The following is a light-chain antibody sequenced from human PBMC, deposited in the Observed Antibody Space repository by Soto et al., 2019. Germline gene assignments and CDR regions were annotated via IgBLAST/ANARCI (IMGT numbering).Light chain of an antibody. CDR1: SSDVGGYYS. J-gene: IGLJ2*01. V-gene: IGLV2-14*01. CDR2: DVN. Sequence: QSALTQPASVSGSPGQSITISCTGTSSDVGGYYSVSWYQQHPGKAPKLMMYDVNNRPSGVSNRFSGSKSGNTASLAIAGLQADYEADYYCSSYTSSSTGVFGGGTKLTVL. CDR3: SSYTSSSTGV.